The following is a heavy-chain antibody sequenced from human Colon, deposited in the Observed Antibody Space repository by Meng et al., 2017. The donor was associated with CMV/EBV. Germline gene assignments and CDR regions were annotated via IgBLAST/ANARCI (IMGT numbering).Heavy chain of an antibody. D-gene: IGHD3-22*01. CDR3: ARGQYYYDANRFVFYYFDY. CDR1: GGSFSSYA. CDR2: IIPILNIP. V-gene: IGHV1-69*10. J-gene: IGHJ4*02. Sequence: SVKVSCKPSGGSFSSYAISWMRQVPGQGLEWVGGIIPILNIPSYAQRLQGRITLSADPSTTTAYMELSSLRSEDTAIYYCARGQYYYDANRFVFYYFDYWGQGTLVTSPQ.